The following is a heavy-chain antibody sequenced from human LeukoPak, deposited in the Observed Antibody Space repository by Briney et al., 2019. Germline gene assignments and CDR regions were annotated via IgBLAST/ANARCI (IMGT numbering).Heavy chain of an antibody. CDR3: ARQGGGKDTFDI. V-gene: IGHV5-51*01. D-gene: IGHD3-16*01. J-gene: IGHJ3*02. CDR1: GYSFTSHW. Sequence: GESLKISCKGSGYSFTSHWIGWVRQMPGKGLEWMGVIYPGNSDTIYSPSFQGQVTISADKSITTAYLLWNSLTASDTAMFYCARQGGGKDTFDIRGQGTMVTVSS. CDR2: IYPGNSDT.